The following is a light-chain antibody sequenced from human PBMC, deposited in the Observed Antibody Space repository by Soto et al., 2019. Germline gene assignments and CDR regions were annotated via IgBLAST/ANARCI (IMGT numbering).Light chain of an antibody. J-gene: IGKJ1*01. V-gene: IGKV4-1*01. CDR3: HQYYNPLRT. CDR2: WAS. CDR1: QSVLYSSTNKNY. Sequence: DIVMTQSPDSLAVSLGERATINCKSSQSVLYSSTNKNYLAWYQQKPGQPPKLLIDWASTRKSGVPDRFSGSGSGTDFTLTISSLQAEDVAVYYCHQYYNPLRTFGQGTKVEIK.